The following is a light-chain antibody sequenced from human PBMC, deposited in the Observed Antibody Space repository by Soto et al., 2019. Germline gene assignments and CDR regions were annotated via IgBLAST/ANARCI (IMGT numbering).Light chain of an antibody. Sequence: EIVLTQSKATLSVSPAARAASXCAAAPSFXXASQSVSGHLDWYQQKPGQAPRLLIYDASTRATGIPARFSGSGSGADFTLTISRLEPEDFAVYYCQQYGSSPMTFGQGTRLEI. J-gene: IGKJ5*01. CDR2: DAS. CDR3: QQYGSSPMT. CDR1: QSVSGH. V-gene: IGKV3D-20*01.